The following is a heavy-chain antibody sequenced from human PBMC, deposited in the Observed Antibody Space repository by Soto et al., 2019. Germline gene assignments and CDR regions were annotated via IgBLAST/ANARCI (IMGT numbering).Heavy chain of an antibody. CDR2: IYYSGTT. CDR1: GGSISSGGYY. J-gene: IGHJ6*02. CDR3: AASCVACGGFNYYGMDV. Sequence: PSETLSLTCTVSGGSISSGGYYWYWIRQHPRKGLEWIGYIYYSGTTYYNPSLKSRVTISVDTSKNQFSLKLSSVTAADTAVYYCAASCVACGGFNYYGMDVWGQGTTVTVSS. D-gene: IGHD2-21*01. V-gene: IGHV4-31*03.